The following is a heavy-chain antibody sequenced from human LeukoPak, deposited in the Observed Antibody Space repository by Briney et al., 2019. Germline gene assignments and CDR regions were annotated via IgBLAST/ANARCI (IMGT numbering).Heavy chain of an antibody. CDR2: INAGNGNT. V-gene: IGHV1-3*01. CDR1: GYTFTSYA. CDR3: ARDYDILTGYYWGRDYYYMDV. Sequence: ASVKVSCKASGYTFTSYAMHWVRQAPGQRLEWMGWINAGNGNTKYSQEFQGRVTITRDTSASTAYMELRSLRSDDTAVYYCARDYDILTGYYWGRDYYYMDVWGKGTTVTISS. J-gene: IGHJ6*03. D-gene: IGHD3-9*01.